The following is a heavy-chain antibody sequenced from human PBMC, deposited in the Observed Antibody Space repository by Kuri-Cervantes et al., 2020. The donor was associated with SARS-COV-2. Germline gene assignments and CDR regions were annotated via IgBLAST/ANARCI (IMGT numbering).Heavy chain of an antibody. V-gene: IGHV3-7*01. CDR3: ARVGRGVELITMIVVVITEEPFDY. CDR1: GFTFSSYA. D-gene: IGHD3-22*01. J-gene: IGHJ4*02. CDR2: IKQDGSEK. Sequence: GESLKISCAASGFTFSSYAMHWVRQAPGKGLEWVANIKQDGSEKYYVDSVKGRFTISRDNAKNSLYLQMNSLRAEDTAVYYCARVGRGVELITMIVVVITEEPFDYWGQGTLVTVSS.